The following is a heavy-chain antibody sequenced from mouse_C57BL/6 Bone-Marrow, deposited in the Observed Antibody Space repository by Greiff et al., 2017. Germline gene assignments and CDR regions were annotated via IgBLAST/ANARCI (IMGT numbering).Heavy chain of an antibody. CDR1: GYAFSSYW. Sequence: QVHVKQSGAELVKPGASVKISCKASGYAFSSYWMNWVKQRPGKGLEWIGQIYPGDGDTNYNGKFKGKATLTADKSSSTAYMQLSSLTSEDSAVFFCARTCRFYYYAIDCWGQGTSVTVSS. V-gene: IGHV1-80*01. CDR3: ARTCRFYYYAIDC. D-gene: IGHD6-1*01. CDR2: IYPGDGDT. J-gene: IGHJ4*01.